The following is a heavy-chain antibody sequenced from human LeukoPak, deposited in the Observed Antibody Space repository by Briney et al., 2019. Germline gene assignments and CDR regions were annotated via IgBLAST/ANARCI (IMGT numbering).Heavy chain of an antibody. Sequence: GGSLRLSCAASGFTLSDYSMHWIRQAPGKGLEYVSAISRSGGSTYYANSVKGRFTIARDNSKNTLYLQMGSLRVEDMAVFYCARVGDSDAFDIWGQGTMVTVSS. CDR2: ISRSGGST. CDR3: ARVGDSDAFDI. V-gene: IGHV3-64*01. J-gene: IGHJ3*02. CDR1: GFTLSDYS.